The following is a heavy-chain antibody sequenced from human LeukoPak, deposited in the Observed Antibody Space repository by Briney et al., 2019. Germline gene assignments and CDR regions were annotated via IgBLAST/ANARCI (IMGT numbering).Heavy chain of an antibody. CDR2: INHSGST. D-gene: IGHD5-12*01. J-gene: IGHJ4*02. CDR1: GGSFSGYY. V-gene: IGHV4-34*01. CDR3: ASYEYSGYDYFSRY. Sequence: SETLSLTCAVYGGSFSGYYWSWIRQPPGKGLEWIGEINHSGSTNYNPSLKSRVTISVDTSKNQFSLKLTSVTAADTAVYYCASYEYSGYDYFSRYWGQGTLVTVSS.